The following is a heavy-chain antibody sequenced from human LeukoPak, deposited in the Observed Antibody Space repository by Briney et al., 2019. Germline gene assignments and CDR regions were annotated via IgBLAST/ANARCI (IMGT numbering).Heavy chain of an antibody. CDR1: GFTFSSYG. CDR2: ISYDGSNK. V-gene: IGHV3-30*18. CDR3: AKDGPHYYDSSGYPQHFDY. D-gene: IGHD3-22*01. J-gene: IGHJ4*02. Sequence: PGGSLRLSCAASGFTFSSYGMHWVRQAPGKGLEWVAVISYDGSNKYYADSVKGRFTISRDNSKNTLYLQMNSPRAEDTAVYYCAKDGPHYYDSSGYPQHFDYWGQGTLVTVSS.